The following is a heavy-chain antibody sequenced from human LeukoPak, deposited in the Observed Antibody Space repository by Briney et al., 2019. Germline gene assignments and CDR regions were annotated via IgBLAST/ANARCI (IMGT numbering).Heavy chain of an antibody. V-gene: IGHV3-15*01. CDR3: TTGYYDFWSGYYPTFDY. CDR1: GFTFSNAW. J-gene: IGHJ4*02. CDR2: IKSKTDGGTT. D-gene: IGHD3-3*01. Sequence: GGSLRLSCAASGFTFSNAWMSWVRQAPGKGLEWVGHIKSKTDGGTTDYAAPVKGRFTISRDDSKNTLYLQMNSLKTEDTAVYYCTTGYYDFWSGYYPTFDYWAREPWSPSPQ.